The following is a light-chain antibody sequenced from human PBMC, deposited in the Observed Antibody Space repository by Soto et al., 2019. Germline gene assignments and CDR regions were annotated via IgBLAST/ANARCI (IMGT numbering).Light chain of an antibody. Sequence: EIVLTQSPATLSLSPGERATLSCRVSQNISIYLAWYQQRPGQAPRLLIYDASNRATGIPARFSGSGSGTDFTLTISSLEPEDFAVYYCQQCSNWPPEITFGQGTRLDIK. CDR3: QQCSNWPPEIT. V-gene: IGKV3-11*01. CDR2: DAS. J-gene: IGKJ5*01. CDR1: QNISIY.